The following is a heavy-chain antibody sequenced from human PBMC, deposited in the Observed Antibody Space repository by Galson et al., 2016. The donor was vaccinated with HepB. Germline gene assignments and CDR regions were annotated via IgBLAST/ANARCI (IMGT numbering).Heavy chain of an antibody. J-gene: IGHJ6*02. CDR3: ARGAGIAVADYFYYDAFDV. D-gene: IGHD6-19*01. CDR1: GYTFTTYD. Sequence: SVKVSCKASGYTFTTYDINWVRQATGQGLEWMGWVNTNSGNTGYAQKFQGRVTMSRNSSINTAYMELTSLRSEDTAVYYCARGAGIAVADYFYYDAFDVWGQGTTVTVSS. V-gene: IGHV1-8*01. CDR2: VNTNSGNT.